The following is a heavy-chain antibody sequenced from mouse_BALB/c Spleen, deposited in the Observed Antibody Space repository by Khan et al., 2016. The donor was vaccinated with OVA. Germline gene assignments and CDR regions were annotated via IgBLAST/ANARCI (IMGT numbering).Heavy chain of an antibody. Sequence: EVQLQESGPGLVKPSQSLSLTCTVTGYSITSDYAWNWIRQFPGNRLEWMGFISYSGNTNYNPSLKSRISVTRDTSKNQFFLQLNSVTTEDTATYYCARMYGGDFDYWGQGTTLTVFS. J-gene: IGHJ2*01. CDR2: ISYSGNT. CDR1: GYSITSDYA. CDR3: ARMYGGDFDY. V-gene: IGHV3-2*02. D-gene: IGHD2-10*02.